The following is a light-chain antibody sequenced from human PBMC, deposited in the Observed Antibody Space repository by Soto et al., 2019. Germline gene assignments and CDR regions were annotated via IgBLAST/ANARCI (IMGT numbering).Light chain of an antibody. CDR3: QQRAKWPRT. Sequence: EIVLTQSPATLSLSPGERATLSCRASQSIGSDLAWYQQKPGQAPRLLIYDASNRAPGIPARFGGSGSGTDFPLSISSLEPEDFAVYHCQQRAKWPRTFGQGTMVEIK. J-gene: IGKJ1*01. CDR1: QSIGSD. V-gene: IGKV3-11*01. CDR2: DAS.